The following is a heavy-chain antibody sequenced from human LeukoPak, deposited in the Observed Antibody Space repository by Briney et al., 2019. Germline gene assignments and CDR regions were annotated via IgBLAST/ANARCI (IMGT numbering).Heavy chain of an antibody. Sequence: PSETLSLTCAVYGGSFSGYYWSWIRQPPGKGLEWIGEINHSGSTNYNPSLKSQVTISVDTSKNQFSLKLSSVTAADTAVYYCARGQAYYDFWSGHSSPDYWGQGTLVTVSS. CDR2: INHSGST. J-gene: IGHJ4*02. D-gene: IGHD3-3*01. CDR1: GGSFSGYY. V-gene: IGHV4-34*01. CDR3: ARGQAYYDFWSGHSSPDY.